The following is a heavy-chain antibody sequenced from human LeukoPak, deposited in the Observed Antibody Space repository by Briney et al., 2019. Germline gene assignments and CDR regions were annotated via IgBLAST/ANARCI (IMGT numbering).Heavy chain of an antibody. D-gene: IGHD3-22*01. CDR1: GFTFSNHG. CDR2: IRSDGTNK. J-gene: IGHJ4*02. CDR3: VASGYVY. V-gene: IGHV3-30*02. Sequence: GGPLRLSCAASGFTFSNHGIHWVRQAPGKGLEWVAFIRSDGTNKYYVDSVKGRFTISRDNSKNSLYPQMNTLSAEDTAIYYCVASGYVYWGQGTLVTVSS.